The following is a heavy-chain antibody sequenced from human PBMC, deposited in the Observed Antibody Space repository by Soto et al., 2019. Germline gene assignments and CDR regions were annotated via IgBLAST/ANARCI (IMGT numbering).Heavy chain of an antibody. D-gene: IGHD3-3*01. CDR3: ARDQPSLSIFGVTNGGNWFVP. CDR2: IIPIFGTA. CDR1: GGTFSSYA. J-gene: IGHJ5*02. Sequence: ASVKVSCKASGGTFSSYAISWVRQAPGQGLEWMGGIIPIFGTANYAQKFQGRVTITADESTSTAYMELSSLRSEDTAVYYCARDQPSLSIFGVTNGGNWFVPWGQGTLVTVSS. V-gene: IGHV1-69*13.